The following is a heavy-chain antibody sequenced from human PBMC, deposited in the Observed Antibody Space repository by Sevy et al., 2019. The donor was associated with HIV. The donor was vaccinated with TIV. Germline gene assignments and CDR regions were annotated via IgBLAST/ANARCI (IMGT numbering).Heavy chain of an antibody. CDR1: GFTFSSYA. D-gene: IGHD6-6*01. CDR2: ISDSGGNT. V-gene: IGHV3-23*01. CDR3: AKNLAALPNYYYGVVV. J-gene: IGHJ6*02. Sequence: GGSLRLSCAASGFTFSSYAMSWVRRAPGKGLEWVSTISDSGGNTYYADSVKGRFTISRDNSKYTLYVQMNSLRAEDTAVYYCAKNLAALPNYYYGVVVWGQGTTVTVSS.